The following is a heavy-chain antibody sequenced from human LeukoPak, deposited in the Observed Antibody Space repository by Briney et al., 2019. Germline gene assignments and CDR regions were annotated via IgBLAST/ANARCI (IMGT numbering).Heavy chain of an antibody. CDR3: ARRVRRDGYKFDY. D-gene: IGHD5-24*01. Sequence: PSETLSLTCAVSGGSISSSNWWSWVRQPPGKGLEWIGEINHSGSTNYNPSLKSRVTISVDTSKNQFSLKLSSVTAADTAVYYCARRVRRDGYKFDYWGQGTLVTVSS. CDR1: GGSISSSNW. J-gene: IGHJ4*02. CDR2: INHSGST. V-gene: IGHV4-4*02.